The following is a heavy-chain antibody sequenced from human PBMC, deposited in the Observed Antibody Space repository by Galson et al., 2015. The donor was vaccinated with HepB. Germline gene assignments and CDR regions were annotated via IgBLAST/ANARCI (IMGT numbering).Heavy chain of an antibody. J-gene: IGHJ4*02. CDR2: IGNRGGNM. D-gene: IGHD3-9*01. Sequence: SLRLSCAASGFTFSDYYMSWIRQAPGKGLEWVSFIGNRGGNMYYADSMKGRFTISRDNAKNSLYLQMNTLRAEDTAVYYCARVGVGLDIDYWGRGTLVTVSS. CDR1: GFTFSDYY. CDR3: ARVGVGLDIDY. V-gene: IGHV3-11*01.